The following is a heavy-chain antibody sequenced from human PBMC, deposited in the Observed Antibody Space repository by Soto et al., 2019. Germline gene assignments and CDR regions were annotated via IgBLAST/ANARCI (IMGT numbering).Heavy chain of an antibody. D-gene: IGHD3-22*01. CDR1: GGTFSSYA. Sequence: QVQLVQSGAEVKKPGSSVKVSCKASGGTFSSYAISWVRQAPGQGLEWMGGIIPILGTANYAQKFQGRVTITADESTSTAYMELSSLRSEDTAVYYCASTHYYDSSGYPGSYYYYYYYGMDVWGQGTTVTVSS. CDR2: IIPILGTA. CDR3: ASTHYYDSSGYPGSYYYYYYYGMDV. V-gene: IGHV1-69*01. J-gene: IGHJ6*02.